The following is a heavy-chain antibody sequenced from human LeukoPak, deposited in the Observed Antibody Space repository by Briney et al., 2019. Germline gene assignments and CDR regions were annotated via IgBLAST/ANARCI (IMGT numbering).Heavy chain of an antibody. CDR1: GFTFSSYA. CDR2: ISGSGGST. V-gene: IGHV3-23*01. Sequence: GGSLRLSCAASGFTFSSYAMSWVRQAPGKGPEWVSAISGSGGSTYYADSVRGRFTISRDNSKNTLYLQMNSLRAEDTAVYYCTSTVTTDNWFDPWGQGTLVTVSS. D-gene: IGHD4-17*01. J-gene: IGHJ5*02. CDR3: TSTVTTDNWFDP.